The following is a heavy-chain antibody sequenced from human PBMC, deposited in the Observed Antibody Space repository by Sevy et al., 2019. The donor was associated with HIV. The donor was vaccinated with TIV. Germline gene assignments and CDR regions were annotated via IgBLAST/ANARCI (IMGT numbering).Heavy chain of an antibody. CDR2: ISSSSSYI. Sequence: GGSLRLSCAASGFTFSSYSMNWVRQAPGKGLEWVSSISSSSSYIYYADSVKGRFTISRDNAKNSLYLQMNSLRAEDTAVYYCARDVGVTMVRGVIRDYYYGMDVWGHGTTVTVSS. V-gene: IGHV3-21*01. CDR1: GFTFSSYS. D-gene: IGHD3-10*01. CDR3: ARDVGVTMVRGVIRDYYYGMDV. J-gene: IGHJ6*02.